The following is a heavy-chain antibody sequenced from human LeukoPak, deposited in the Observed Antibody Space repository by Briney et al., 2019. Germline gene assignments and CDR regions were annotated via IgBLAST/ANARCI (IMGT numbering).Heavy chain of an antibody. Sequence: PGGSLRLSCEASGFTFSSHAMSWVRQAPGKGLGWVSSISSSSSYIYYADSVKGRFTISRDNAKNSLYLQMNSLRAEDTAVYYCARQEKYSSSSAAFDIWGQGTMVTVSS. V-gene: IGHV3-21*01. J-gene: IGHJ3*02. CDR2: ISSSSSYI. CDR3: ARQEKYSSSSAAFDI. D-gene: IGHD6-6*01. CDR1: GFTFSSHA.